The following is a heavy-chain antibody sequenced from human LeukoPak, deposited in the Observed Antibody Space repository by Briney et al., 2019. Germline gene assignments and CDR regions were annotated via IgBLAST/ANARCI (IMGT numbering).Heavy chain of an antibody. Sequence: PSETLSLTCTVSGGSISSYYWSWIRQPPGKGLEWIGYIYYSGSTNYNPSLKSRVTISVDTSKNQFSLKLSSVTAADTAVYYCARNGRYSSSWYGYWGQGTLVTVSS. CDR1: GGSISSYY. J-gene: IGHJ4*02. CDR2: IYYSGST. CDR3: ARNGRYSSSWYGY. V-gene: IGHV4-59*01. D-gene: IGHD6-13*01.